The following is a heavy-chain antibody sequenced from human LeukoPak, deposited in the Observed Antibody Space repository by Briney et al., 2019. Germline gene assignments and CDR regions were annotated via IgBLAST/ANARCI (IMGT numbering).Heavy chain of an antibody. CDR2: ISDSGGRT. V-gene: IGHV3-23*01. D-gene: IGHD1-7*01. Sequence: PGGSLRLSCAAAGCTFSTYAMNWVRQAPGEGLGWGSAISDSGGRTYYADSVRGRFTISRDSYKNTLYLQMNSLRAEDTAVYYCAKRGNYSSFDYWGQGTLVTVSS. CDR3: AKRGNYSSFDY. CDR1: GCTFSTYA. J-gene: IGHJ4*02.